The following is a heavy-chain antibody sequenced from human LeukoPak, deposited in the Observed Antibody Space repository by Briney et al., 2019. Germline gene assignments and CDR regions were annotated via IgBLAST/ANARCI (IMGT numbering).Heavy chain of an antibody. CDR1: GGSISSYY. J-gene: IGHJ3*02. CDR3: ARFESGTTDAFDI. V-gene: IGHV4-59*08. D-gene: IGHD4-11*01. Sequence: PSETLSLTCTVSGGSISSYYWSWIRQPPGKGLEWIGYIYYSGSTNYNPSLKSRVTISVDTSKNQFSLKLSSVTAADTAVYYCARFESGTTDAFDIWGQGTMVTVSS. CDR2: IYYSGST.